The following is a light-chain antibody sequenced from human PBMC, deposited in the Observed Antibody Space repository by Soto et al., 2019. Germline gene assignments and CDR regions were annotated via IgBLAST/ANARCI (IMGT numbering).Light chain of an antibody. J-gene: IGLJ3*02. CDR1: SSNIGRYT. V-gene: IGLV1-44*01. CDR2: NDN. CDR3: ASWDDSLNARV. Sequence: QSVLTQPPSASGTPGQRVTVSCSGGSSNIGRYTVNWYQQLPGMAPKVLLYNDNQRPSGVPDRFSGSKSGTSASLAISGLQSEDEADYYCASWDDSLNARVFGGGTKLTVL.